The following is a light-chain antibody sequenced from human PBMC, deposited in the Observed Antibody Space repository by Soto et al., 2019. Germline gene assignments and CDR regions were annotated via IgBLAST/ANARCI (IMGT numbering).Light chain of an antibody. Sequence: ALPQPASGSGSALSSITLTCPETSNDVGIYNLVSWYQQHPCKAPKLVTYEVFRRPSGVSDRFSGSKSGNTASLTISGLQAEHEAAYYCCSYSGSTYYVSRPGTEVT. CDR2: EVF. J-gene: IGLJ1*01. V-gene: IGLV2-23*02. CDR3: CSYSGSTYYV. CDR1: SNDVGIYNL.